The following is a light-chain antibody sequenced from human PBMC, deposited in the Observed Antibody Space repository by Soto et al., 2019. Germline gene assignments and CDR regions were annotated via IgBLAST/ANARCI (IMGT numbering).Light chain of an antibody. CDR2: DAS. CDR3: QQYNSYSPLT. J-gene: IGKJ4*01. Sequence: EIQMTQSHSTLSASVGDRFTITCLSSQSISSWLAWYQQKPGKAPKVLIYDASSLESGVPSRFSGSGSGTDFTLTISSLQPDDFATYYCQQYNSYSPLTFGGGTKVDIK. V-gene: IGKV1-5*01. CDR1: QSISSW.